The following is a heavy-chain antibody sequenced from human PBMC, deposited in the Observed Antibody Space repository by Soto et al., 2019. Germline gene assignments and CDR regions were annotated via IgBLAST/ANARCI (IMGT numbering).Heavy chain of an antibody. J-gene: IGHJ5*02. V-gene: IGHV4-31*03. CDR1: GGSISDGYY. Sequence: PSETLSLTCTVSGGSISDGYYWTWIRQHPGKGLEWIESISASWSTSYNPSLKTRLTVSVDKSKNQYSLNLRSVTAADTAVYYCARRDRSGFSYWLDTWGQGTLVTVSS. CDR2: ISASWST. CDR3: ARRDRSGFSYWLDT. D-gene: IGHD3-22*01.